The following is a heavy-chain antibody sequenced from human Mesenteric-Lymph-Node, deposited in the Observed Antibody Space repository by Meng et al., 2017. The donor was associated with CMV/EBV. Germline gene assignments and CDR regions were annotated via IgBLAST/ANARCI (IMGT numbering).Heavy chain of an antibody. CDR2: ISSSSSYI. CDR1: GFTFSSYS. D-gene: IGHD6-6*01. CDR3: ARDIGVAAFDY. Sequence: GGSLRLSCAASGFTFSSYSMNWVRQAPGKGLEWVSSISSSSSYIYYADSVKGRFTISRDNAKNSLYLQMNSLRADDTAVYYCARDIGVAAFDYWGLGTLVTVSS. J-gene: IGHJ4*02. V-gene: IGHV3-21*01.